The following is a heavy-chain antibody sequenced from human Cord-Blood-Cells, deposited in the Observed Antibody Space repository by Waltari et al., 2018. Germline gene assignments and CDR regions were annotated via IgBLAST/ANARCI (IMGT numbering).Heavy chain of an antibody. Sequence: QVQLQQWGAGLLKPSETLSLTCAVYGGSFSGYSWSWIRQPPGKGLEWIGEINHSGSTNYNPSLKSRVTISVDTSKNQFSLKLSSVTAADTAVYYCAREGDWGGGAFDIWGQGTMVTVSS. CDR2: INHSGST. J-gene: IGHJ3*02. D-gene: IGHD7-27*01. CDR3: AREGDWGGGAFDI. V-gene: IGHV4-34*01. CDR1: GGSFSGYS.